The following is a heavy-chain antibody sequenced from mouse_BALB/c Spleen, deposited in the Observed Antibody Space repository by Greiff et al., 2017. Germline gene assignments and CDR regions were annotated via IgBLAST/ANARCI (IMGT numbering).Heavy chain of an antibody. CDR3: VREDNY. CDR1: GFSLTSYD. V-gene: IGHV2-9-2*01. J-gene: IGHJ2*01. Sequence: VKVVESGPGLVAPSQSLSITCTVSGFSLTSYDISWIRQPPGKGLEWLGVIWTGGGTNYNSAFMSRLSISKDNSKSQVFLKMNSLQTDDTAIYYCVREDNYWGQGTTLTVSS. CDR2: IWTGGGT.